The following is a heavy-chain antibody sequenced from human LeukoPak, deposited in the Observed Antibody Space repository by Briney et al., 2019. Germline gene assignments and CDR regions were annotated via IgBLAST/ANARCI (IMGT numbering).Heavy chain of an antibody. CDR3: ARIRGGSYVDY. Sequence: PGGSLRLSCAASGFNSSSYAVNWVRQAPGKGLEYVSALNSNGYSTYYAKSVEGRFTISRDNAKNTLYLQMGSLRAEDMAVYYCARIRGGSYVDYWGQGTVVTVSS. D-gene: IGHD1-26*01. J-gene: IGHJ4*02. V-gene: IGHV3-64*01. CDR2: LNSNGYST. CDR1: GFNSSSYA.